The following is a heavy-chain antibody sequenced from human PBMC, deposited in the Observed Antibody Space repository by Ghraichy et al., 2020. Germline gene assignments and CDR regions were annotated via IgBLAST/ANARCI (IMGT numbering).Heavy chain of an antibody. D-gene: IGHD2-21*02. Sequence: GGSLRLSCAASGFSFSNFWMSWVRQAPGKGLEWVTNIKQDGSEENYVDSVKGRFTISRDNAKNSLYLQMNSLRAEETAVYYCVKGVTTPGSWGQGTLVTVSS. V-gene: IGHV3-7*01. CDR1: GFSFSNFW. CDR3: VKGVTTPGS. J-gene: IGHJ5*02. CDR2: IKQDGSEE.